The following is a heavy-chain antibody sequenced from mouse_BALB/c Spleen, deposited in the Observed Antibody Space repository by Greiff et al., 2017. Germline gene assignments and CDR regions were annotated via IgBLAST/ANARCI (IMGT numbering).Heavy chain of an antibody. CDR2: ISSGSSTI. Sequence: EVQLVESGGGLVQPGGSRKLSCAASGFTFSSFGMHWVRQAPEKGLEWVAYISSGSSTIYYADTVKGRFTISSDNPKNTLFLQMTSLRSEDTAMYYCARTITTVVANAMDYWGQGTSVTVSS. D-gene: IGHD1-1*01. V-gene: IGHV5-17*02. CDR1: GFTFSSFG. J-gene: IGHJ4*01. CDR3: ARTITTVVANAMDY.